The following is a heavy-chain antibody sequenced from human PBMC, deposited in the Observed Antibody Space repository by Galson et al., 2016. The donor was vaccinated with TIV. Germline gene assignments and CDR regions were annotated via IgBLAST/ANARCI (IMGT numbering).Heavy chain of an antibody. CDR1: GFTVSDNY. CDR2: IYTGGNT. Sequence: SLRLSCAASGFTVSDNYMTWVRRAPGKGLEWVSMIYTGGNTYYADSVKGRFTISRDNSKNTVYLHMSRLRAEDTAVYYCARERRHCGDNCYLSYYFGMDVWGQGTTVTVSS. D-gene: IGHD2-21*01. CDR3: ARERRHCGDNCYLSYYFGMDV. J-gene: IGHJ6*02. V-gene: IGHV3-66*02.